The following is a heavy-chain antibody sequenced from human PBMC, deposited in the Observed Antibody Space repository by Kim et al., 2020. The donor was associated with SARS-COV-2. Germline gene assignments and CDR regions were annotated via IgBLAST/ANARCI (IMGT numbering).Heavy chain of an antibody. Sequence: GGSLRLSCAASGFTFSSYAMSWVRQAPGKGLEWVSAISGSGGSTYYADSVKGRFTISRDNSKNTLYLQMNSLRAEDTAVYYCAKDFHYDYVWGKYPPGPYWGQGTLVTVSS. J-gene: IGHJ4*02. CDR2: ISGSGGST. D-gene: IGHD3-16*01. V-gene: IGHV3-23*01. CDR3: AKDFHYDYVWGKYPPGPY. CDR1: GFTFSSYA.